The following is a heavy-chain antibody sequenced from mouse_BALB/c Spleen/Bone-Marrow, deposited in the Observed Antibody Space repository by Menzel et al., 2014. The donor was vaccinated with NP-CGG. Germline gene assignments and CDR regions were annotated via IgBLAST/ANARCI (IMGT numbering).Heavy chain of an antibody. V-gene: IGHV2-6*02. J-gene: IGHJ4*01. CDR1: GFSLTTYG. CDR3: ARNPYGNYAMEY. D-gene: IGHD2-10*02. Sequence: AQLQQSGPGLVAPSQSLSITCTVSGFSLTTYGVHWVRQPPGKGLEWLVVIWSDGNTTYNSALKSRLSISKDNSKRQVFLKMNSLQTDDTAMYYCARNPYGNYAMEYWGQGTSVTVSS. CDR2: IWSDGNT.